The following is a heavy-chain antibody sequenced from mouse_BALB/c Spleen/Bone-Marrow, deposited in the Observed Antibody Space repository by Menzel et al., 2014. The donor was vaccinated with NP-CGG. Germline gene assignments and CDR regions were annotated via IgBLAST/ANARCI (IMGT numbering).Heavy chain of an antibody. V-gene: IGHV14-3*02. CDR1: GFSFKDTY. CDR2: IDPANGNT. D-gene: IGHD1-1*01. Sequence: EVKLEESGAELVKPGASVKLSYTASGFSFKDTYINWVKQRPEQGLEWIGGIDPANGNTKYNPKFQGKATITADTSSNTAYLQLSSLTSEDAAVYYCARDYGRTAWFAYWGQGTLVAVSA. J-gene: IGHJ3*01. CDR3: ARDYGRTAWFAY.